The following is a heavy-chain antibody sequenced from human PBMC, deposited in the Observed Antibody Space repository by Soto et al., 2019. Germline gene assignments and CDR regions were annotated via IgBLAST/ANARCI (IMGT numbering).Heavy chain of an antibody. CDR3: ARVAQGSGRRKTKYYFDS. V-gene: IGHV4-30-4*01. CDR2: IYYSGST. CDR1: GGSISSSDYY. J-gene: IGHJ4*02. Sequence: QVQLQESGPGLVKPSQTLSLTCTVSGGSISSSDYYWSWIRQPPGKGLEWIGYIYYSGSTYYNPSLKSRVTISVDTSKNQFALNLSSVTAADTAVYYCARVAQGSGRRKTKYYFDSWGQGTLVTVSS. D-gene: IGHD3-10*01.